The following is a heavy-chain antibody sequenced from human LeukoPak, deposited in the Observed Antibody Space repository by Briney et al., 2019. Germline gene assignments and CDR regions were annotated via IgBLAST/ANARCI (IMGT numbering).Heavy chain of an antibody. D-gene: IGHD6-6*01. J-gene: IGHJ4*02. V-gene: IGHV5-51*01. Sequence: GESLKISCQASGYSFSNNWIGWVRQMPGKGLQWLGIINPHDSTTKYSPSFQGQVTISVDKSINTAYLQWSSLTASDTAIYYCARHLRTSSYRDLDYWGQETLVTVSS. CDR1: GYSFSNNW. CDR2: INPHDSTT. CDR3: ARHLRTSSYRDLDY.